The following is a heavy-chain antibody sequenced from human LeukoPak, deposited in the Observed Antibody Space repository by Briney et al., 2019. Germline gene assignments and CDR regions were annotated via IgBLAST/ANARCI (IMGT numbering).Heavy chain of an antibody. CDR3: AKDSWGMDV. CDR2: ITDSGRST. V-gene: IGHV3-23*01. CDR1: GFTFSSYA. Sequence: GGSLRLSCAASGFTFSSYAMSWVRQAPGKGLEWASAITDSGRSTYYADSVKGRFTISRDNSNNTLNLQMNSLRAEDTAVYYYAKDSWGMDVWGQGTTVTVSS. J-gene: IGHJ6*02.